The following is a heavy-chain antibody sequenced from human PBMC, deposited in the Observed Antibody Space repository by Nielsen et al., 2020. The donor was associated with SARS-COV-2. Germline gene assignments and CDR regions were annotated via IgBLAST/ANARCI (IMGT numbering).Heavy chain of an antibody. V-gene: IGHV1-24*01. D-gene: IGHD3-10*01. J-gene: IGHJ4*02. CDR3: ATGGLLWFGESNTDY. CDR1: GYTFTDYF. Sequence: ASVKVSCKASGYTFTDYFIHWVRQAPGQGLEWMGGFDPENGERVYAQKFQARVTMTEDTSTDTAYMVLSSLRSEDTAVYYYATGGLLWFGESNTDYWGQGTLVTVSS. CDR2: FDPENGER.